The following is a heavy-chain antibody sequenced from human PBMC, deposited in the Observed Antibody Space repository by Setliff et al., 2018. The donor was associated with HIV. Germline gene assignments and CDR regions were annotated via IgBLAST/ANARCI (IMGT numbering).Heavy chain of an antibody. D-gene: IGHD3-10*01. Sequence: PSETLSLTCTVSGGSISSSYWTWTRQPPGKGLEWIGNIHYSGSTNYNPSLKSRVTISVDTSRSQFSLKLSSVTAADTAVYYCARGRDKYGPIDYWGQGPLVTVSS. CDR1: GGSISSSY. CDR2: IHYSGST. J-gene: IGHJ4*02. V-gene: IGHV4-59*01. CDR3: ARGRDKYGPIDY.